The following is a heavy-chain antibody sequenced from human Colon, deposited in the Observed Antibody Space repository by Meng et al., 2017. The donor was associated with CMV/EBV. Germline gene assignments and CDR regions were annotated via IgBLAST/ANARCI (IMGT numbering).Heavy chain of an antibody. V-gene: IGHV4-34*01. CDR3: ARRVGSGKYYFDY. D-gene: IGHD3-16*01. J-gene: IGHJ4*02. Sequence: CAVYSESLSGYYCSWVRQPPGRGPEWIGEINHSESTNYNPSLKSRVNMSVDSLRNQCSLKLNSVTAADTAVYFCARRVGSGKYYFDYWSQGSLVTVSS. CDR2: INHSEST. CDR1: SESLSGYY.